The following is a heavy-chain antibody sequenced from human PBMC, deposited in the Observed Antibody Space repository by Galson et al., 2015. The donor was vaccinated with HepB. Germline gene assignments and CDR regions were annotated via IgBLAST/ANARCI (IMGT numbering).Heavy chain of an antibody. J-gene: IGHJ6*02. CDR2: INPNSGDT. CDR1: GYTFINYY. CDR3: ATPHCSGSSCYFYYGMDV. V-gene: IGHV1-2*04. Sequence: SVKVSCKASGYTFINYYMHWVRQAPGQGLEWMGWINPNSGDTKYVQKFQGWVTMTRDTSINTAYMELRRLKSDDTAVYYCATPHCSGSSCYFYYGMDVWGQGTTVTVS. D-gene: IGHD2-2*01.